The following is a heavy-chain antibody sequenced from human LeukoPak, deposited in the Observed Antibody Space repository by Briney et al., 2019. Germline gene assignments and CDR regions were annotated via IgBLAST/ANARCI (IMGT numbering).Heavy chain of an antibody. CDR1: GYTFTSYD. V-gene: IGHV1-8*03. CDR3: ARGPGYDFWSGYYYYYYMDV. Sequence: GASVKVSCKASGYTFTSYDINWVRQATGQGLEWMGWMNPNSSNTGYAQKFQGRVTITRNTSISTAYMELSSLRSEDTAVYYCARGPGYDFWSGYYYYYYMDVWGKGTTVTVSS. D-gene: IGHD3-3*01. J-gene: IGHJ6*03. CDR2: MNPNSSNT.